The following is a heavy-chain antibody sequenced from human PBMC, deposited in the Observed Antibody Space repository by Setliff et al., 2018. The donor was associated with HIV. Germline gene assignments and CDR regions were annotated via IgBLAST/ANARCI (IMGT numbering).Heavy chain of an antibody. V-gene: IGHV3-74*01. J-gene: IGHJ3*02. Sequence: GGSLRLSCAASEFTFSSYAMHWVRQAPGKGLVWVSRINSDGSSISYADSVKGRFTISRDNAKNTLYLQMNSLRGEDTAVYYCARHSDWYGNDAFDIWGQGTRVTVSS. D-gene: IGHD6-19*01. CDR1: EFTFSSYA. CDR2: INSDGSSI. CDR3: ARHSDWYGNDAFDI.